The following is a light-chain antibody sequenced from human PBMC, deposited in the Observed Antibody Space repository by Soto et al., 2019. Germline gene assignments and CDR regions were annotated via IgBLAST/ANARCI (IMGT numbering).Light chain of an antibody. CDR3: SSYRSGATPYVI. CDR1: NDDIGDYNY. J-gene: IGLJ2*01. CDR2: DVT. Sequence: QSALTQPASVSGSPGQSITISCTGSNDDIGDYNYVSWYQQHPGKAPKLMIYDVTNRPSGVSDRFSGSKSGNTASLTISGLHAEDESDYYCSSYRSGATPYVIFGGGTKLTVL. V-gene: IGLV2-14*03.